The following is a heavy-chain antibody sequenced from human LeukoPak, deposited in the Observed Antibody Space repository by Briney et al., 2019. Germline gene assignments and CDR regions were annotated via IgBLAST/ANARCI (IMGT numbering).Heavy chain of an antibody. J-gene: IGHJ4*02. CDR1: GGTFSSYA. CDR2: IIPIFGTA. V-gene: IGHV1-69*05. CDR3: AREFPTYYYEVYYFDY. Sequence: SAKVSCKASGGTFSSYAISWVRQAPGQGLEWMGRIIPIFGTANYAQKFQGRVTITTDESTSTAYMELSSLRSEDTAVYYCAREFPTYYYEVYYFDYWGQGTLVTVSS. D-gene: IGHD3-22*01.